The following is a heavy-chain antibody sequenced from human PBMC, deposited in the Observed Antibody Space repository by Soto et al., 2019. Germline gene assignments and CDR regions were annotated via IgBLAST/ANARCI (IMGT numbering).Heavy chain of an antibody. V-gene: IGHV1-69*01. J-gene: IGHJ4*02. Sequence: QEQLVQSGAEVKKPGSSVKVSCKASGGLFSSYPISWVRQVPGQGLEWMGGIIPVFQTAYYTQRFQGRVTITADESTNTAYMELSSLRSEDTAIYYWARSGSGYTWFNEFWGPGTLVTVSS. CDR3: ARSGSGYTWFNEF. CDR2: IIPVFQTA. D-gene: IGHD3-22*01. CDR1: GGLFSSYP.